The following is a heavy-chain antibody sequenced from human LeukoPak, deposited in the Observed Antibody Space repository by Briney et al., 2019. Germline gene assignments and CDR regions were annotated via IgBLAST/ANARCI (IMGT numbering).Heavy chain of an antibody. Sequence: QPARSLRLSCAASGFTFNTFDMHRVRQAPGKGLEWVAVIWYDGSNKYYADSVKGRFTISRDNSKNTLYLQMNSLRAEDTAVYYCARQSSATIVSAFAFWGQGTMVTVSS. CDR1: GFTFNTFD. CDR3: ARQSSATIVSAFAF. J-gene: IGHJ3*01. CDR2: IWYDGSNK. D-gene: IGHD2-15*01. V-gene: IGHV3-33*01.